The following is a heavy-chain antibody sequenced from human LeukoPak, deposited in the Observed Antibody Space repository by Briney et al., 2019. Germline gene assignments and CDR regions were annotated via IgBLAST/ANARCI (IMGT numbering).Heavy chain of an antibody. CDR1: GFTFTSYN. Sequence: GGSLRLSCAASGFTFTSYNMNWVRQAPGKGLEWVSSISDGSSYLYYADSVKGRFTISRDNAKNSLYLQMNSLRAEDTAVYFCARVVYRYGYAFDIWGQGTVVTVSS. CDR3: ARVVYRYGYAFDI. V-gene: IGHV3-21*01. CDR2: ISDGSSYL. J-gene: IGHJ3*02. D-gene: IGHD5-18*01.